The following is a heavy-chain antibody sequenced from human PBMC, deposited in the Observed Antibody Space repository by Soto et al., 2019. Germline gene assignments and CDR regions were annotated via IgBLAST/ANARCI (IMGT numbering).Heavy chain of an antibody. Sequence: SETLSLTCTVSGGSISSYYWSWIRQPPGKGLEWIGYIYYSGSTNYNPSLKSRVTISVDTSKNQFSLKLSSVTAADTAVYYCARLQSSSGWFIFDYWGQGTLVTVSS. D-gene: IGHD6-19*01. CDR3: ARLQSSSGWFIFDY. CDR2: IYYSGST. V-gene: IGHV4-59*08. J-gene: IGHJ4*02. CDR1: GGSISSYY.